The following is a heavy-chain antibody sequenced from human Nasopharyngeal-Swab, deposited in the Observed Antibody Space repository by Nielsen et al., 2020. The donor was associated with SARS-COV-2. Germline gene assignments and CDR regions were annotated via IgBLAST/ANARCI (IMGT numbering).Heavy chain of an antibody. CDR3: ARADETYCGGDCYSGYDY. J-gene: IGHJ4*02. CDR1: GFTFSSYS. Sequence: GESLKISCAASGFTFSSYSMNWVRQAPGKGLEWVSYISSSSSTIHYADSVKGRFTISRDNAKNSLYLQMNSLRDEDTAVYYCARADETYCGGDCYSGYDYWGQGTLVTVSS. V-gene: IGHV3-48*02. CDR2: ISSSSSTI. D-gene: IGHD2-21*02.